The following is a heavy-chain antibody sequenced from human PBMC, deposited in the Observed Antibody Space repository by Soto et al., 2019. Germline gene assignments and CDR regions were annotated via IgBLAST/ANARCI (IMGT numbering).Heavy chain of an antibody. J-gene: IGHJ4*02. Sequence: QITLKESGPTLVKPTQTLTLTCTFSGFSLSTSGVGVGWIRQPPGKALEWLALIYWDDDKRYSPSLKSRLTITKDTYKLQVVLTTTNMDPVDTATYYCAQDRWSGWYFDYWGQGTQVTVSS. D-gene: IGHD3-3*01. CDR1: GFSLSTSGVG. CDR2: IYWDDDK. V-gene: IGHV2-5*02. CDR3: AQDRWSGWYFDY.